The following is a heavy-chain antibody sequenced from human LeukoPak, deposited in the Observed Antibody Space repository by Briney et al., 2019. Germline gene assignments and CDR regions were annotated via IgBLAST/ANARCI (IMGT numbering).Heavy chain of an antibody. CDR3: ARGLYSSSQLDS. CDR2: MNPNSGNT. V-gene: IGHV1-8*01. CDR1: GYTFSSYD. Sequence: ASVTVSCKASGYTFSSYDINGVRQATGQGLEWMGWMNPNSGNTGYAQRFQGRVAMTWNTSISTAYMDLSSLRSEDSAVYYCARGLYSSSQLDSWGQGTLVTVSS. D-gene: IGHD6-6*01. J-gene: IGHJ4*02.